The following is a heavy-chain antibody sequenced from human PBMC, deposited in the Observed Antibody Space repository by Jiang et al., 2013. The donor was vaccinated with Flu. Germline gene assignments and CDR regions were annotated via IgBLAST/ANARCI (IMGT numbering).Heavy chain of an antibody. V-gene: IGHV1-2*04. J-gene: IGHJ4*02. CDR2: INPNSGGT. CDR3: ARDLGGTTFDY. D-gene: IGHD1-7*01. Sequence: LEWMGWINPNSGGTNYAQKFQGWVTMTRDTSISTAYMELSRLRSDDTAVYYCARDLGGTTFDYWGQGTLVTVSS.